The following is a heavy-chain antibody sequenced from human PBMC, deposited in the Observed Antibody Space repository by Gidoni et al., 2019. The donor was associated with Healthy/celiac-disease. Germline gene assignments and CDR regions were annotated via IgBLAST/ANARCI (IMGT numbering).Heavy chain of an antibody. J-gene: IGHJ5*02. Sequence: EVQLLESGGGLVQPGGSLRLSCAASGFTFSSYAMSWVRQAPGKGLEWVSAISGSGGSTYYADSVKGRFTISRDNSKNTLYLQMNSLRAEDTAVYYCAKPPPYYYDSSGYYFSWGQGTLVTVSS. CDR3: AKPPPYYYDSSGYYFS. CDR2: ISGSGGST. V-gene: IGHV3-23*01. D-gene: IGHD3-22*01. CDR1: GFTFSSYA.